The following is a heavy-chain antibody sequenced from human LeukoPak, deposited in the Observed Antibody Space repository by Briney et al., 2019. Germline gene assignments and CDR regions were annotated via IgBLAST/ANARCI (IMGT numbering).Heavy chain of an antibody. CDR3: ARDEALRIAAVGSFDY. V-gene: IGHV1-69*01. Sequence: SVKVSCKASGGTFSSYAISWVRQAPGQGLEWMGGIIPIFGTANYAQKFQGRVTITADESTSTAYMELSSLRSEDTAVYYCARDEALRIAAVGSFDYWGQGTLVTVSS. J-gene: IGHJ4*02. CDR2: IIPIFGTA. CDR1: GGTFSSYA. D-gene: IGHD6-13*01.